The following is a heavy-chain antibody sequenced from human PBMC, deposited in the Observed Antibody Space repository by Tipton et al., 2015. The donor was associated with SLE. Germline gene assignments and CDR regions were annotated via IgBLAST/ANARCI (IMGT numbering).Heavy chain of an antibody. CDR1: GGSISSGRYY. J-gene: IGHJ4*02. V-gene: IGHV4-61*02. CDR2: IYTSGST. CDR3: ARSDRYGGYDY. Sequence: TLSLTCTVSGGSISSGRYYWSWIRQPAGKGLEWIGRIYTSGSTNYNPSLKSRVTISVDTSKNQFSLKLSSVTAADTAVYYCARSDRYGGYDYWGQGTLVTVSS. D-gene: IGHD5-12*01.